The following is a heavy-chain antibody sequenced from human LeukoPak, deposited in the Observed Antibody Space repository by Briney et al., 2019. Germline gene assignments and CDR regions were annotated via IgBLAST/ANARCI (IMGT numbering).Heavy chain of an antibody. CDR1: GFTFRDAW. CDR2: IKSKTDGGTT. V-gene: IGHV3-15*01. J-gene: IGHJ4*02. Sequence: GGSLRLSCAASGFTFRDAWMSWVRQAPGKGLEWVGRIKSKTDGGTTDYAAPVKGRFTISRDDSKNTLYLQMNSLKTEDTAVYYCSTDRSKLLWFGESGKDYWGQGTLVIVSS. D-gene: IGHD3-10*01. CDR3: STDRSKLLWFGESGKDY.